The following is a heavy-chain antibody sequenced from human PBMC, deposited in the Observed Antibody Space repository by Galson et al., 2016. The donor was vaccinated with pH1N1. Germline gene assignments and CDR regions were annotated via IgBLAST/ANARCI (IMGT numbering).Heavy chain of an antibody. Sequence: SETLSLTCAVSGYSISSGYYWGWIRQPPGKGLEWIGSIYHSGSTYYNPSLKSRVTISVDTSKNQFSLKLSSVTAADTAVYYCARDPFYIVAAGPDFDYWGQGTLVTVSS. D-gene: IGHD6-13*01. V-gene: IGHV4-38-2*02. J-gene: IGHJ4*02. CDR1: GYSISSGYY. CDR3: ARDPFYIVAAGPDFDY. CDR2: IYHSGST.